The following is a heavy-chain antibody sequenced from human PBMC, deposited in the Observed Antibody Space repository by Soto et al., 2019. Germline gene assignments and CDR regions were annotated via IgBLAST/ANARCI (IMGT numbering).Heavy chain of an antibody. CDR2: IFYTGST. J-gene: IGHJ4*02. Sequence: QLQLQESGPGLVKPSETLSLTCSVSGGSINTRRYYWGWIRQPPGMGLQGIGTIFYTGSTYYNPSLKRRVTLSVGTSKNQFSLNLTSVTAADTALYDCARLDYGDSVCNFWGQGTLVIVSS. CDR1: GGSINTRRYY. V-gene: IGHV4-39*01. D-gene: IGHD4-17*01. CDR3: ARLDYGDSVCNF.